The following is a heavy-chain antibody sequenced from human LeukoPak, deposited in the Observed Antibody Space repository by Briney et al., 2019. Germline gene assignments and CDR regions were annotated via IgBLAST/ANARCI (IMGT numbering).Heavy chain of an antibody. D-gene: IGHD6-19*01. V-gene: IGHV4-34*10. CDR3: AREFYSSGWYGGAFDI. CDR2: INHSGST. Sequence: PSETLSLTCAVCGGSFSGYYWSWIRQPPGKGLEWIGEINHSGSTNYNPSLKSRITMSVDTSKNQFSLKLSSVTAADTAVYYCAREFYSSGWYGGAFDIWGQGTMVTVSS. J-gene: IGHJ3*02. CDR1: GGSFSGYY.